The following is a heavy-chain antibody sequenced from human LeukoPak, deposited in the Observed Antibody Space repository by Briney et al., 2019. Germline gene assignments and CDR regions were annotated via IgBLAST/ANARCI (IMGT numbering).Heavy chain of an antibody. CDR3: ARGPVGGTTYNDGDAFDI. V-gene: IGHV4-59*01. CDR1: GGSISRFH. CDR2: IYYSCST. D-gene: IGHD1-7*01. Sequence: SETLSLTCTVSGGSISRFHWSWIRPPPGKGLEWIGYIYYSCSTNYNPSLKSRVTISVDTSKNRFSLKLSSVTAADTAVYYCARGPVGGTTYNDGDAFDIWGQGKMVTVSS. J-gene: IGHJ3*02.